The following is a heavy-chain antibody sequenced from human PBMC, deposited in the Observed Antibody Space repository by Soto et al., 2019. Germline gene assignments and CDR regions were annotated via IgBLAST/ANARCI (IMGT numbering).Heavy chain of an antibody. V-gene: IGHV4-59*01. D-gene: IGHD5-18*01. J-gene: IGHJ4*02. CDR1: DGSISRYY. Sequence: PSETLSLTCTVSDGSISRYYCSWIRQPPGKGLEWIGYFYYNGGTNYNPSLKSRVTISVDTSKNQFSLKLSSVTAAGTAVYYCARADNNGYDYWGQGTLVTVSS. CDR3: ARADNNGYDY. CDR2: FYYNGGT.